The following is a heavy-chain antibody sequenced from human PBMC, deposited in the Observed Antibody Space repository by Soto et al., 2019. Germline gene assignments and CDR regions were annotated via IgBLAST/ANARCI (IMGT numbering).Heavy chain of an antibody. CDR1: GFTFSSYA. D-gene: IGHD6-6*01. J-gene: IGHJ6*03. CDR2: ISGSGGST. Sequence: GGSLRLSCAASGFTFSSYAMSWVRQAPGKGLEWVSAISGSGGSTYYADSVKGRFTISRDNSKNTLYLQMNSLRAEDTAVYYCAKGTGQLVLDYYYYMDVWGKGTTVTVS. CDR3: AKGTGQLVLDYYYYMDV. V-gene: IGHV3-23*01.